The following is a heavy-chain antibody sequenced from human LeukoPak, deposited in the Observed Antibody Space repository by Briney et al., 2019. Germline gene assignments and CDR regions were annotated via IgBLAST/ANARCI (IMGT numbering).Heavy chain of an antibody. CDR3: AREYFYGMDI. Sequence: PGGSLRLSCAASGFTFSNAWMSWVRQAPGKGLEWLGLRRTKGDSYATEYAASVKGRFSISSGESKNSVYLQMNSLKTEDTAVYFCAREYFYGMDIWGQGTTVTVSS. J-gene: IGHJ6*02. CDR1: GFTFSNAW. CDR2: RRTKGDSYAT. V-gene: IGHV3-72*01.